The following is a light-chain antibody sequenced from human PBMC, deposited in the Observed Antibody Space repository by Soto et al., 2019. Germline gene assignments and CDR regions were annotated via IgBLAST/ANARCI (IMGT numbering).Light chain of an antibody. V-gene: IGLV1-40*01. J-gene: IGLJ2*01. CDR2: GNS. CDR1: SSNIGAGYD. CDR3: QSYACSLRGSV. Sequence: QSVLTQPPSVSGAPGQRVTISCTGSSSNIGAGYDVHWYQQLPGTAPKLLISGNSNRPSGVPDRFSGSKSGTSASLAIAGLQADDEADYYCQSYACSLRGSVFGGGTKVTVL.